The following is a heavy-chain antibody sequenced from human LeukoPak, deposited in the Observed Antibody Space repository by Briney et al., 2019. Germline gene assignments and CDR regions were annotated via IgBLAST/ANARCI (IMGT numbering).Heavy chain of an antibody. CDR2: ISASGGST. D-gene: IGHD6-13*01. Sequence: PGGSLRLSCAASGFTFSTYAMNWVRQAPGKGLEWVSGISASGGSTYYADSVKGRFTISRDNSKNTVFLQMNSLRAEDTAVYYCARDTAAGFDYWGQGTLVTVSS. J-gene: IGHJ4*02. CDR1: GFTFSTYA. V-gene: IGHV3-23*01. CDR3: ARDTAAGFDY.